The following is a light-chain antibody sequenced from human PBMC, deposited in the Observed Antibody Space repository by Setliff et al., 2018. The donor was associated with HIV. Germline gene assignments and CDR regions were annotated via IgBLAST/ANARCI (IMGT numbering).Light chain of an antibody. Sequence: QSVLTQPASVSGSPGQSITISCTGTSSDVGGYNYVSWYQLHPGNAPKLMIFDVSERPSGVSNRFSGSKSCNTASLTISGLRAEDEANYYCLSHTSRSTYVFGTGTKVTVL. CDR1: SSDVGGYNY. J-gene: IGLJ1*01. V-gene: IGLV2-14*03. CDR3: LSHTSRSTYV. CDR2: DVS.